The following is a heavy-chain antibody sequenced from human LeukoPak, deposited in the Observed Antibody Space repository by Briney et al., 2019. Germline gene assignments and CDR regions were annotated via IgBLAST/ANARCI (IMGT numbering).Heavy chain of an antibody. V-gene: IGHV1-58*01. Sequence: ASVRVSCKASGFTFTSSAVQWVRQARGQRLEWIGWIVVGSGNTNYAQKFQERVTITRDMSTSTAYMELSSLRSEDTAVYYCAADPRYYYDPGSAFDIWGQGTMVTVSS. CDR2: IVVGSGNT. CDR3: AADPRYYYDPGSAFDI. D-gene: IGHD3-22*01. J-gene: IGHJ3*02. CDR1: GFTFTSSA.